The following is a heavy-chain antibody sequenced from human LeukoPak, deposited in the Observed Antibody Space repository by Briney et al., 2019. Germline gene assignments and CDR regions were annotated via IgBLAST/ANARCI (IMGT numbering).Heavy chain of an antibody. V-gene: IGHV3-30*02. CDR2: IRYDGSNK. CDR1: GFTFSNYG. J-gene: IGHJ4*02. D-gene: IGHD3-3*01. CDR3: AKGIKYYDFWSGYPPIDY. Sequence: GGSLRLSCAASGFTFSNYGMHWVRQAPGKGLEWVAFIRYDGSNKYYADSVKGRFTISRDNSKNTLYPQMNSLRDGDTAVYYCAKGIKYYDFWSGYPPIDYWGQGTLVTVSS.